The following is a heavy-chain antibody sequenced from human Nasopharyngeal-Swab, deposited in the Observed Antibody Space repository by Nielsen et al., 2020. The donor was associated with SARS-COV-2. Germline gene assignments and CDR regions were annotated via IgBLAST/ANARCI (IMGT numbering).Heavy chain of an antibody. CDR2: IKSKTDGGTT. V-gene: IGHV3-15*01. D-gene: IGHD1-26*01. CDR1: GFTFSNAW. Sequence: GGSLRLTCAASGFTFSNAWMRWVRQAPGKGLEWVGRIKSKTDGGTTDYAAPVKGRFTISRDDSKNTLYLQMNSLKTEDTAVYYCTTGATPLGYYGMDVWGQGTTVTVSS. J-gene: IGHJ6*02. CDR3: TTGATPLGYYGMDV.